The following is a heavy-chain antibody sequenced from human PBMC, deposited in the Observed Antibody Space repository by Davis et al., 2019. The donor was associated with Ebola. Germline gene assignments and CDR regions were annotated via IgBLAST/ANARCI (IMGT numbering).Heavy chain of an antibody. Sequence: GESLKISCAASGFTVSSNYMSWVRQAPGKGLEWVSVIYSGGSTYYADSVKGRFTISRDNSKNTLYLQMNSLRSEDTAVYYCARKRGTTVTTDNWFDPWGQGTLVTVSS. CDR1: GFTVSSNY. CDR3: ARKRGTTVTTDNWFDP. CDR2: IYSGGST. D-gene: IGHD4-17*01. V-gene: IGHV3-53*05. J-gene: IGHJ5*02.